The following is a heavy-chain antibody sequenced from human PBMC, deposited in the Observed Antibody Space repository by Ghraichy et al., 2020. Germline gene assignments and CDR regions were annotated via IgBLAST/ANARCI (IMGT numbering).Heavy chain of an antibody. J-gene: IGHJ4*02. Sequence: SQTLSLTCTVSGGSISSSSYYWGWIRQPPGKGLEWIGSIYYSGSTYYNPSLKSRVTISVDTSKNQFSLKLSSVTAADTAVYYCARLGYYDYVWGSYRYIFDYWGQGTLVTVSS. CDR1: GGSISSSSYY. D-gene: IGHD3-16*02. CDR2: IYYSGST. CDR3: ARLGYYDYVWGSYRYIFDY. V-gene: IGHV4-39*01.